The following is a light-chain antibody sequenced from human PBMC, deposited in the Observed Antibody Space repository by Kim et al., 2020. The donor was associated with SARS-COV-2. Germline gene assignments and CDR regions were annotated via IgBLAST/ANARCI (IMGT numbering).Light chain of an antibody. J-gene: IGKJ1*01. Sequence: DIQMTQSPSTLSASVGARVTIPCRASQSISSWLAWYQQRPGKAPKLLNYKASSLESGVPSRFSGSGSGTEFTLTISSLQPDDFATYYCQQYNSYPWTFGQGTKVDIK. CDR3: QQYNSYPWT. CDR1: QSISSW. CDR2: KAS. V-gene: IGKV1-5*03.